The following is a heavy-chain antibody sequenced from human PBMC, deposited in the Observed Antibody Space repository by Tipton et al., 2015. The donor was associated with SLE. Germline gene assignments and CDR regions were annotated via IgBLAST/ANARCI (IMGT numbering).Heavy chain of an antibody. CDR2: IYTSGST. CDR3: ARNPITMVRGVIPGAFDI. J-gene: IGHJ3*02. Sequence: TLSLTCTVSCGSINSYYWSWIRQPPGKGLEWIGYIYTSGSTYYNPSLKSRVTISVDTSKNQFSLKLTSVTAADTAVYYCARNPITMVRGVIPGAFDIWGQGTMVTVSS. CDR1: CGSINSYY. D-gene: IGHD3-10*01. V-gene: IGHV4-4*08.